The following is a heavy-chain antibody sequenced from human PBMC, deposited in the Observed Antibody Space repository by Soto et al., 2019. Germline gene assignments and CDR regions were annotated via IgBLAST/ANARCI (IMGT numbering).Heavy chain of an antibody. V-gene: IGHV1-69*13. CDR2: IIPIFGTA. CDR3: ARHVPAAGYYYGMDV. Sequence: SVKVSCKASGYTFTSYGISWVRQAPGQGLEWMGGIIPIFGTANYAQKFQGRVTITADESTSAAYMELSSLRSEDTAVYYCARHVPAAGYYYGMDVWGQGTTVTVSS. CDR1: GYTFTSYG. J-gene: IGHJ6*02. D-gene: IGHD2-2*01.